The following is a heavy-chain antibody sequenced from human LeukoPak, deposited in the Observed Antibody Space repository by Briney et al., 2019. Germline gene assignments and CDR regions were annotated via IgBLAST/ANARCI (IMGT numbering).Heavy chain of an antibody. Sequence: SETLSLTCAVYGGSFSGYYWSWIRQPPGKGLEWIGEINHSGSTNYNPSLKSRVTISVDTSKNQFSLKVSSVTAADTAVYYCARWDGDYEGAEWFDPWGQGTLVTVSS. D-gene: IGHD4-17*01. J-gene: IGHJ5*02. CDR2: INHSGST. CDR1: GGSFSGYY. V-gene: IGHV4-34*01. CDR3: ARWDGDYEGAEWFDP.